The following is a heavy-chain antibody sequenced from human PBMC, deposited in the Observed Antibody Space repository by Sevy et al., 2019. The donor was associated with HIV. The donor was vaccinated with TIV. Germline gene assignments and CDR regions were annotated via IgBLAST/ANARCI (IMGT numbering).Heavy chain of an antibody. Sequence: GGSQRLSCVGSGISISSHWMNWVRQSPGKGLEWVANINQDRSEIYYVDSVKGRFTISRENAKNSGYLQMHSLRVEDSGVYYCARAMGVWGQGTTVTVSS. J-gene: IGHJ6*02. V-gene: IGHV3-7*01. CDR2: INQDRSEI. CDR3: ARAMGV. CDR1: GISISSHW.